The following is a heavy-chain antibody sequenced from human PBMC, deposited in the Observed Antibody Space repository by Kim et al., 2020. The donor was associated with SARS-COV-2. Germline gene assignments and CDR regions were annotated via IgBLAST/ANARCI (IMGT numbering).Heavy chain of an antibody. CDR2: ISYDGSNK. D-gene: IGHD1-7*01. J-gene: IGHJ6*02. CDR1: GFTFSSYG. CDR3: AKDITGTTRGDYYYGMDV. Sequence: GGSLRLSCAASGFTFSSYGMHWVRQAPGKGLEWVAVISYDGSNKYYADSVKGRFTISRDNSKNTLYLQMTSLRAEDTAVYYCAKDITGTTRGDYYYGMDVWGQGTTVTVSS. V-gene: IGHV3-30*18.